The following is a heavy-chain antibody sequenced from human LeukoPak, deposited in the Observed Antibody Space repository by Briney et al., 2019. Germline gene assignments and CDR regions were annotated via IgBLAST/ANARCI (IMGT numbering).Heavy chain of an antibody. CDR3: ARDIVVVPAAIDRSAYFDY. CDR1: GYSLSGGYY. Sequence: SETLSLTCTLSGYSLSGGYYWGWIRQPPGKGLEWIGSIFHIGSTYYNPTLKSRVTISVDTSKTQFSLKLSSVTAADTAVYYCARDIVVVPAAIDRSAYFDYWGQGTLVTVSS. D-gene: IGHD2-2*01. V-gene: IGHV4-38-2*02. CDR2: IFHIGST. J-gene: IGHJ4*02.